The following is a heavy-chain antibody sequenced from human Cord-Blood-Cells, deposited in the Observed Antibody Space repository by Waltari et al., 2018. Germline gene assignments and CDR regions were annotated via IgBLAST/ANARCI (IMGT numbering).Heavy chain of an antibody. J-gene: IGHJ6*03. Sequence: LEWIGYIYYSGSTYYNPSLKSRVTISVDTSKNQFSLKLSSVTAADTAVYYCARHGRGSSSWYYYYYYMDVWGKGTTVTVSS. D-gene: IGHD6-13*01. V-gene: IGHV4-31*02. CDR3: ARHGRGSSSWYYYYYYMDV. CDR2: IYYSGST.